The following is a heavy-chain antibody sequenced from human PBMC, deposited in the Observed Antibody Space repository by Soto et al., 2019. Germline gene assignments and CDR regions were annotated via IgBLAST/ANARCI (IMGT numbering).Heavy chain of an antibody. Sequence: QVHLVESGGGVVQPGTSLRLSCEASGFTFSNYGMHWVRQAPGKGPEWVALISYDGSNKYYADSVMGRFTISRDNSKNTLFLQMNSLRVDDTAVYYCAKDTYCLITNCFEFYSHYGMDVWGQGTTATVSS. CDR2: ISYDGSNK. V-gene: IGHV3-30*18. J-gene: IGHJ6*01. CDR1: GFTFSNYG. CDR3: AKDTYCLITNCFEFYSHYGMDV. D-gene: IGHD2-2*01.